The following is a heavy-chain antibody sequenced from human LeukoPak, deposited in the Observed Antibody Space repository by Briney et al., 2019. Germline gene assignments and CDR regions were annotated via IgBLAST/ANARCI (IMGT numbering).Heavy chain of an antibody. CDR3: AKDPSLVGGSGYFDY. V-gene: IGHV3-30*18. CDR1: GFTFSSYG. D-gene: IGHD3-22*01. Sequence: GGSLRLSCAASGFTFSSYGMHWVRQAPGKGLEWVAVISYDGSNKYYADSVKGRFIISRDNSKNTLYLQMNSLRAEDTAAYYCAKDPSLVGGSGYFDYWGQGTLVTVSS. J-gene: IGHJ4*02. CDR2: ISYDGSNK.